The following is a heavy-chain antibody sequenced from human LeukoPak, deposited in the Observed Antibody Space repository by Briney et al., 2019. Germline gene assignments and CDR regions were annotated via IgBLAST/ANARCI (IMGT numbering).Heavy chain of an antibody. D-gene: IGHD4-17*01. CDR1: GFTLSSYE. CDR2: ISGSGGST. J-gene: IGHJ4*02. Sequence: PGGSLRLSCTASGFTLSSYEMSWIRQAPGKGLEWVSAISGSGGSTYYADSVKGRFTISRDNSKNTLYLQMNSLRAEDTAVYYCAKDHYGDPLDYWGQGTLVTVSS. V-gene: IGHV3-23*01. CDR3: AKDHYGDPLDY.